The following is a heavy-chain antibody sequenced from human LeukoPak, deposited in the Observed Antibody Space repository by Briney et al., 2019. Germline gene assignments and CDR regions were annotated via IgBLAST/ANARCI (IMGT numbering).Heavy chain of an antibody. CDR2: IKQDGSEK. CDR3: ARGGILLWFGEFAMDV. V-gene: IGHV3-7*01. D-gene: IGHD3-10*01. CDR1: GFTFSSYW. Sequence: PGGSLRLSCAASGFTFSSYWMSWVRQAPGKKLEWVANIKQDGSEKYYVDSVKGRFTISRDNAKNSLYLQMNSLRAEDTAVYYCARGGILLWFGEFAMDVWGKGTTVTISS. J-gene: IGHJ6*04.